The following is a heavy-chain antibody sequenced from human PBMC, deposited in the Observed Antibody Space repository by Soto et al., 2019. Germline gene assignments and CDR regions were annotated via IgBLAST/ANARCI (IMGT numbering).Heavy chain of an antibody. CDR3: ARSQVGEFQSLYALDV. V-gene: IGHV1-69*01. Sequence: QVQLVQSGAEVKKPASSVKVSCKASGGIFSRHGINWVRQAPGRGLEWMGGILPIFGTSKYAEKFQGRVTITADESTSTVYMHLSSLTSEDTGVYFCARSQVGEFQSLYALDVWGQGTMVTVSS. J-gene: IGHJ3*01. D-gene: IGHD1-26*01. CDR2: ILPIFGTS. CDR1: GGIFSRHG.